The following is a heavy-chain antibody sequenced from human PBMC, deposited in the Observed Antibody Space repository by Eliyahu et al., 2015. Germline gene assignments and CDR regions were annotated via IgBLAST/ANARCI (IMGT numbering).Heavy chain of an antibody. CDR3: ARSEYIADGFLEWLGLYYFDY. D-gene: IGHD3-3*01. V-gene: IGHV3-7*01. J-gene: IGHJ4*02. CDR1: GFTFSSYW. CDR2: IKQDGSEK. Sequence: EVQLVESGGGLVQPGGSLRLSCAASGFTFSSYWMSWVRQAPGKGXEWVANIKQDGSEKYYVDSVKGRFTISRDNAKNSLYLQMNSLRAEDTAVYYCARSEYIADGFLEWLGLYYFDYWGQGTLVTVSS.